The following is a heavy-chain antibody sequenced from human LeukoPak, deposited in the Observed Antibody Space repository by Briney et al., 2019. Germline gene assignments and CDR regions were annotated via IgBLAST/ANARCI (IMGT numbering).Heavy chain of an antibody. D-gene: IGHD6-19*01. CDR3: ASNPFYSSGWQIDY. CDR1: GGSISSGDYY. CDR2: IYYSGST. V-gene: IGHV4-30-4*01. Sequence: SQTLSLTCTVSGGSISSGDYYWSWIRQPPGKGPEWIGYIYYSGSTYYNPSLKSRVTISVDTSKNQFSLKLSSVTAADTAVYYCASNPFYSSGWQIDYWGQGTLVTVSS. J-gene: IGHJ4*02.